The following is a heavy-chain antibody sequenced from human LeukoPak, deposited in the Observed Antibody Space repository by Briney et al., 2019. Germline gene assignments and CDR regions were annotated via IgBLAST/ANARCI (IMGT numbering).Heavy chain of an antibody. J-gene: IGHJ5*02. D-gene: IGHD6-19*01. CDR2: IYYSGST. V-gene: IGHV4-39*01. CDR1: GGSISSSSYY. Sequence: SETLSLTCTVSGGSISSSSYYWGWIRQPPGKGLEWIGSIYYSGSTYYNPSLKSRVAISVDTSKNQFSLKLSSVTAADTAVYFCARTPYSSGWYYWFDPWGQGTRVTVSS. CDR3: ARTPYSSGWYYWFDP.